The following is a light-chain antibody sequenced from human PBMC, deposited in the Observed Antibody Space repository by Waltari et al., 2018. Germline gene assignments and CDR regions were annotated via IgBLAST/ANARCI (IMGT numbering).Light chain of an antibody. CDR2: AAS. Sequence: EVVLTQSPGTLSLSPGERATLSCRASQSIGRYLVWYQQRPRQAPRLLIYAASTRATGIPDRFSGSGSGTDFTLTISRLEPEDFAVYYCQNHERLPATFGQGTKVEIK. J-gene: IGKJ1*01. V-gene: IGKV3-20*01. CDR3: QNHERLPAT. CDR1: QSIGRY.